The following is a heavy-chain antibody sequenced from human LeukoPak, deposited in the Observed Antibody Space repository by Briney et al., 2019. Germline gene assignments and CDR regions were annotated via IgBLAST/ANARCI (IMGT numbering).Heavy chain of an antibody. CDR3: AKASGSSWYPYYFDY. J-gene: IGHJ4*02. CDR2: ISGSGGST. D-gene: IGHD6-13*01. CDR1: GFTFSSCA. Sequence: SGGSLRLSCAASGFTFSSCAMSWVRQAPGKGLEWVSAISGSGGSTYYAGSVKGRFTISRDNSKNTLYLQMNSLRAEDTAVYYCAKASGSSWYPYYFDYWGQGTLVTVSS. V-gene: IGHV3-23*01.